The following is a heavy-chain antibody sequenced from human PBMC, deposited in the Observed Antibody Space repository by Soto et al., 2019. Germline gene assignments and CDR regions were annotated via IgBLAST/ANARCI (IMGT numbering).Heavy chain of an antibody. D-gene: IGHD3-10*01. Sequence: GASVKVSCKTSGYTFTTYPMHWVRQAPGQRLEWMGWINAGNGNTKYSQKFQGRVTITRDTSASTAYMELSSLRSEDTAAYYCARGLTMVRGLILDAFDMWGQGTMVTVSS. CDR1: GYTFTTYP. V-gene: IGHV1-3*01. CDR2: INAGNGNT. CDR3: ARGLTMVRGLILDAFDM. J-gene: IGHJ3*02.